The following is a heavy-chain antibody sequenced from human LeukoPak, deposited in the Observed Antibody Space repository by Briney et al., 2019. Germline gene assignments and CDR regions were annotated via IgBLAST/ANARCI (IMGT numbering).Heavy chain of an antibody. J-gene: IGHJ6*02. CDR2: INPSGGST. CDR1: GYTFTSYY. D-gene: IGHD5-18*01. CDR3: ARDGLKNVDTALYYYGMDV. V-gene: IGHV1-46*01. Sequence: ASVKVSCKASGYTFTSYYMHWVRQAPGQGLEWMGIINPSGGSTSYAQKFQGRVTMTRDTSTSTVYMELSSLRSEDTAVYYCARDGLKNVDTALYYYGMDVWGQGTTVTVSS.